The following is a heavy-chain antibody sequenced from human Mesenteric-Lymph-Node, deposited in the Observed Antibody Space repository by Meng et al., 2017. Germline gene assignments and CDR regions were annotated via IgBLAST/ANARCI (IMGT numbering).Heavy chain of an antibody. CDR1: GFPLSNHL. D-gene: IGHD2-15*01. V-gene: IGHV3-21*01. J-gene: IGHJ4*02. CDR2: ISTDSSST. CDR3: ASDHCSGGSCRDY. Sequence: GESLKISCAASGFPLSNHLMDWVRQAPGKGLEWVSLISTDSSSTHYADSVRGRFTVSRDNAKNSLYLQMNSLRAEDTAVYYCASDHCSGGSCRDYWGQGTLVT.